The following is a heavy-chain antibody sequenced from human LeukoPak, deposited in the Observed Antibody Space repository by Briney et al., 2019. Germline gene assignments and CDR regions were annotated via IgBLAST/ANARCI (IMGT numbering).Heavy chain of an antibody. J-gene: IGHJ4*02. CDR1: GFTFINAW. D-gene: IGHD5-24*01. Sequence: GGSLGLSGAASGFTFINAWRSWFRRAPGKGRDWVAGIKSKTDGGTTDYAAPVKGRFTISRDGSKNTLHLQMNSLKTEDTAVYYCTTDSGDGYNPRGFWGQGTLVTVSS. CDR3: TTDSGDGYNPRGF. CDR2: IKSKTDGGTT. V-gene: IGHV3-15*01.